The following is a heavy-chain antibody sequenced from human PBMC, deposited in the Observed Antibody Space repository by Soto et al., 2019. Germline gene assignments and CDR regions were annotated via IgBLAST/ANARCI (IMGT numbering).Heavy chain of an antibody. J-gene: IGHJ4*02. V-gene: IGHV1-69*01. CDR1: GGLFSSFA. CDR2: IIPVFGTT. D-gene: IGHD3-16*01. CDR3: ARGGGPYVWFNEF. Sequence: QEQLVQSGAEVKKPGSSVKVSCKDSGGLFSSFAISWVRQAPGQGLEWMGGIIPVFGTTNYAPKFQGRVTITADESTNTAYMELSSLTSDDTAMYYCARGGGPYVWFNEFWGQGTQVTVSS.